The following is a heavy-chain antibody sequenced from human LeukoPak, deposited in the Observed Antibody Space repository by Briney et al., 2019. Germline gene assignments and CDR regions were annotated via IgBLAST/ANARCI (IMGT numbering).Heavy chain of an antibody. CDR1: GDSISSYY. CDR3: ARGRYYDSSGYYYRGYYFDY. V-gene: IGHV4-59*08. J-gene: IGHJ4*02. Sequence: KSSETLSLTCTVSGDSISSYYWSWIRQPPGKGLEWIGCIYYGGSTNYNPSLKSRVTISVDTSNNQFSLKLSSVTAADTAVYYCARGRYYDSSGYYYRGYYFDYWGQGTLVTVSS. D-gene: IGHD3-22*01. CDR2: IYYGGST.